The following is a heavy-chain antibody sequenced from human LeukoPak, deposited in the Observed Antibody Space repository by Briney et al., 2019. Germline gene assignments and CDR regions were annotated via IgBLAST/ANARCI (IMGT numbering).Heavy chain of an antibody. CDR3: ARGGGGDSSSSFFWFDP. V-gene: IGHV1-18*01. CDR1: GYTFTSYG. CDR2: TSAYNGNT. D-gene: IGHD6-6*01. Sequence: GASVKVSCKASGYTFTSYGISWVRQAPGQGLEWMGWTSAYNGNTNYAQKLQGRVTMTTDTSTSTAYMELRSLRSDDTAVYYCARGGGGDSSSSFFWFDPWGQGTLVTVSS. J-gene: IGHJ5*02.